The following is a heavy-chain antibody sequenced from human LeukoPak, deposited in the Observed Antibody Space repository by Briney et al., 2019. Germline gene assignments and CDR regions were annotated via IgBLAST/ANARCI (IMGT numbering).Heavy chain of an antibody. Sequence: GGSLRLSCAASGFTFDDYAMHWVRQAPGKGLEWVSGISWNSGSIGYADSVKGRFTISRDNAKNSLYLQMNSLRAEDTALYYCAKDIGDGYNYNAYYGMDVWGQGTTVTVSS. CDR1: GFTFDDYA. CDR3: AKDIGDGYNYNAYYGMDV. D-gene: IGHD5-24*01. CDR2: ISWNSGSI. J-gene: IGHJ6*02. V-gene: IGHV3-9*01.